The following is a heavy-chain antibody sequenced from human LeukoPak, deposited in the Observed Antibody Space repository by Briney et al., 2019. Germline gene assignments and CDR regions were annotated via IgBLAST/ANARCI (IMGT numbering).Heavy chain of an antibody. J-gene: IGHJ4*02. V-gene: IGHV3-15*01. CDR2: IKSKTDGGTT. Sequence: GGSLGLSCAASGFTFSNAWMSWVRQAPGKGLEWVGRIKSKTDGGTTDYAAPVKGRFTISRDDSKNTLYLQMNSLKTEDTAVYYCTTRRAAVATYFDYWGQGTLVTVSS. CDR3: TTRRAAVATYFDY. CDR1: GFTFSNAW. D-gene: IGHD6-19*01.